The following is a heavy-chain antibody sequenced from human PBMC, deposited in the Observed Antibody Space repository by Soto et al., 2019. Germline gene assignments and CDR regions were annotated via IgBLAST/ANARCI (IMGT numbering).Heavy chain of an antibody. CDR1: GFTFRDYY. CDR2: IDSSTKYT. D-gene: IGHD2-15*01. V-gene: IGHV3-11*05. CDR3: ARECCDAMDG. Sequence: QVQLVESGGGSVRPGGSLRLSCEASGFTFRDYYMTWFRQAPGKGLEWLSYIDSSTKYTNYADSVKGRFTISRDNAKSSLYLQMNGLGGGDTAVYYGARECCDAMDGWGEGTMVTVSS. J-gene: IGHJ6*01.